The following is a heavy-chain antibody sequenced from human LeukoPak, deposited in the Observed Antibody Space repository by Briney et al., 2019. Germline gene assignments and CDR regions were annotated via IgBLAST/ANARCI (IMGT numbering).Heavy chain of an antibody. CDR2: IIPIFGTA. CDR3: ARGSGSYFLNFPPYFDY. V-gene: IGHV1-69*13. Sequence: SVKVSCKASGGTFSSYAISWVRQAPGQGLEWMGGIIPIFGTANYAQKFQGRVTITADESTSTAYMELSSLRSEDTAVYYCARGSGSYFLNFPPYFDYWGQGTLVTVSS. D-gene: IGHD3-10*01. CDR1: GGTFSSYA. J-gene: IGHJ4*02.